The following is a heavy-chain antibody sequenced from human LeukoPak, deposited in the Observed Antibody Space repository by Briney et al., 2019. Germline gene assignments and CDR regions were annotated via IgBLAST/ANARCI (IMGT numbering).Heavy chain of an antibody. CDR1: GYTFTGYY. V-gene: IGHV1-2*02. J-gene: IGHJ5*02. CDR2: INPNSGGT. D-gene: IGHD1-26*01. CDR3: ARDHGGSYYGWFDP. Sequence: ASVKVSCKASGYTFTGYYMHWARQAPGQGLEWMGWINPNSGGTNYAQKFQGRVTMTRDTSISTAYMELSRLRSDDTAVYYCARDHGGSYYGWFDPWGQGTLVTVSS.